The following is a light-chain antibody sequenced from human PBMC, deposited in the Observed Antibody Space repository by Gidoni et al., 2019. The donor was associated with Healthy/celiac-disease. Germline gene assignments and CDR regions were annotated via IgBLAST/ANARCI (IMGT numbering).Light chain of an antibody. V-gene: IGKV3-20*01. CDR3: QQYGSSPPYT. J-gene: IGKJ2*01. CDR2: GAS. Sequence: TQTAGTLSLSPGERATLSCRASQSVSSSYLAWYQQKPGQAPRLLIYGASSRATGIPDRFSGSGSGTDFTLTISRLEPEDVAVYYCQQYGSSPPYTFGQGTKLEIK. CDR1: QSVSSSY.